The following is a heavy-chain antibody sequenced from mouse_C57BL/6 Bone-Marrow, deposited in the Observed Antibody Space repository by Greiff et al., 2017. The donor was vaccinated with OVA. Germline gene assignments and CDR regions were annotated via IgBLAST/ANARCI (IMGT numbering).Heavy chain of an antibody. CDR1: GFSLTSYG. D-gene: IGHD2-4*01. V-gene: IGHV2-5*01. CDR2: IWRGGST. Sequence: VKLVESGPGLVQPSQCLSITCTVSGFSLTSYGVHWVRQSPGKGLEWLGVIWRGGSTDYNAAFMSRLSITKDNSKSQVFFKMNRLQADDTAIYYCAKNDYYDYFYYYAMDYWGQGTSVTVSS. J-gene: IGHJ4*01. CDR3: AKNDYYDYFYYYAMDY.